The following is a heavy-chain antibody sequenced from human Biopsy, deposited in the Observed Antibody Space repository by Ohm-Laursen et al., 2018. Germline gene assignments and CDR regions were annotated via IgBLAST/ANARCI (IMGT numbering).Heavy chain of an antibody. D-gene: IGHD1-1*01. Sequence: ASVKVSCKVSGYAVTEFSMHWVRQAPGKGLEWMGGFAPENGKTTYAQKFQGRVTMTEDPSTDTAYMELSSLRSEDTAVYYCAADINVWNVNYWGQGTQVTVSS. J-gene: IGHJ4*02. CDR1: GYAVTEFS. CDR2: FAPENGKT. V-gene: IGHV1-24*01. CDR3: AADINVWNVNY.